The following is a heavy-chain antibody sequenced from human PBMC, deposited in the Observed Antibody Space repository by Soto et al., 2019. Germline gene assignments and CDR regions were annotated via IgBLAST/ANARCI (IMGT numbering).Heavy chain of an antibody. CDR2: VWFDGSIQ. V-gene: IGHV3-33*01. Sequence: GGALRLSCLASGFTFSDYGIHWVRQAPDKGLEWVAVVWFDGSIQYYGDSVKGRFTISRDNSNNTVDLQMNNLRAEDTAVYYCARVDFGGNSYYFDYWGQGTPVTVSS. CDR1: GFTFSDYG. CDR3: ARVDFGGNSYYFDY. D-gene: IGHD1-7*01. J-gene: IGHJ4*02.